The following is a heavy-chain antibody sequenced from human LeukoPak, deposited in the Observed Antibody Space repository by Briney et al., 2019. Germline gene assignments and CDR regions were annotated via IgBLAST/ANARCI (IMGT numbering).Heavy chain of an antibody. J-gene: IGHJ5*02. CDR1: GGSISSGSYY. V-gene: IGHV4-61*02. CDR2: IYTSGST. D-gene: IGHD5/OR15-5a*01. Sequence: SETLSLTCTVSGGSISSGSYYWSWIRQPAGKGLEWIGRIYTSGSTNYNPSLKSRVTISVDTSKNQFSLKLSSVTAADTAVYYCAREVFNWFDPWGQGTLVTVSS. CDR3: AREVFNWFDP.